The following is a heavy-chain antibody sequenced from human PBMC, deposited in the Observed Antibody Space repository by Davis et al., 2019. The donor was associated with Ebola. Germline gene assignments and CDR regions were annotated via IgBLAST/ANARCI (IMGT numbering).Heavy chain of an antibody. CDR2: ISYDGSNK. J-gene: IGHJ4*02. D-gene: IGHD6-19*01. Sequence: GESLKISCAASGFTFSSYAMHWVRQAPGKGLEWVAVISYDGSNKYYADSVKGRFTISRDNSKNTLYLQMNSLRAEDTAVYYCAKGGKYSSGCDYWGQGTLVTVSS. V-gene: IGHV3-30*04. CDR3: AKGGKYSSGCDY. CDR1: GFTFSSYA.